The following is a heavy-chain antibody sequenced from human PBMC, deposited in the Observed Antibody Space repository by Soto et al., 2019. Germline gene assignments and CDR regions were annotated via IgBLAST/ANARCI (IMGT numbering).Heavy chain of an antibody. CDR1: GGSISSGGYY. CDR2: IFYTGST. V-gene: IGHV4-30-4*02. D-gene: IGHD6-13*01. Sequence: SETLSLTCTVSGGSISSGGYYWSWIRQPPGKGLEWIGYIFYTGSTHYNPSLRSRVSMSVDTSKNQFSLKLRSVTAADTAIYYCSSREAAAKWFDPWGQGTPVT. J-gene: IGHJ5*02. CDR3: SSREAAAKWFDP.